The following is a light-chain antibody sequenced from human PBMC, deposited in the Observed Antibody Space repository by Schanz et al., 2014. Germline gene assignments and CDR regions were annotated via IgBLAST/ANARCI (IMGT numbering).Light chain of an antibody. CDR3: QQSHDGVWT. CDR2: GAS. CDR1: QSVSSN. Sequence: EIVMTQSPATLSVSPGERATLSCRASQSVSSNLAWYQQKPGQAPRLLIYGASSRATGIPDRFSGSDSGTDFTLTISSLQPEDFATYFCQQSHDGVWTFGQGTTVEIK. V-gene: IGKV3D-15*01. J-gene: IGKJ1*01.